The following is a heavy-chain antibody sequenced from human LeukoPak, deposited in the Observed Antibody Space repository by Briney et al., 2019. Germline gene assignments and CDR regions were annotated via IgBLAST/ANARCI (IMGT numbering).Heavy chain of an antibody. J-gene: IGHJ4*02. CDR3: ARAVPGLDY. V-gene: IGHV3-21*01. CDR1: GSTFSDFT. CDR2: IGGSSDRYI. Sequence: PGGSLRLSCAASGSTFSDFTTKWVRQAPGGELGWVSCIGGSSDRYIYYSDSVRGRFTISRDNAKNSLHLKMNSLTAEDTAVYYCARAVPGLDYWGQGILVTGSS. D-gene: IGHD1-14*01.